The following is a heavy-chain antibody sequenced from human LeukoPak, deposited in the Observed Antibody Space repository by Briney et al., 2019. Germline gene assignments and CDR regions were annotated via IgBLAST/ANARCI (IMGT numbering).Heavy chain of an antibody. CDR2: KRWGGSNK. CDR3: AKGLADYYDSSGYPLFQH. Sequence: PGGSLRLSCAASGFTFSSYGRHGGRQAPGRGLEWVSFKRWGGSNKYYAVSLKGRFTISRHNSKNPLYLQMNSLRPEHRAVYYCAKGLADYYDSSGYPLFQHWGQGTMVTVSS. CDR1: GFTFSSYG. D-gene: IGHD3-22*01. J-gene: IGHJ1*01. V-gene: IGHV3-30*02.